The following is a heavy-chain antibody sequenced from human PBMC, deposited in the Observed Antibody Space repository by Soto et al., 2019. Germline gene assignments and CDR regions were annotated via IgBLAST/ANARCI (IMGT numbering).Heavy chain of an antibody. CDR2: ISGSGGST. V-gene: IGHV3-23*01. CDR3: AKVTLLWFGELGLNDY. Sequence: PGGSLRLSCAASGFTFSSYAMSWVRQAPGKGLEWVSAISGSGGSTYYADSVKGRFTISRDNSKNTLYLQMNSLRAEDTAVYYCAKVTLLWFGELGLNDYWGQGTLVTVSS. J-gene: IGHJ4*02. D-gene: IGHD3-10*01. CDR1: GFTFSSYA.